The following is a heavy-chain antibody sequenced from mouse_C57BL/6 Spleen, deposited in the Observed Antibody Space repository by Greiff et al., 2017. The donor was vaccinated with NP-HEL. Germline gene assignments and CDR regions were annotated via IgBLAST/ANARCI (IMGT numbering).Heavy chain of an antibody. D-gene: IGHD1-1*01. Sequence: QVQLKQSGPELVKPGASVKISCKASGYTFTDYYINWVKQRPGQGLEWIGWIFPGSGSTYYNEKFKGKATLTVDKSSSTAYMVLSSLTSEDSAVYFCARAITTVKGYYVDYWGQGTTLTVSS. CDR2: IFPGSGST. CDR1: GYTFTDYY. V-gene: IGHV1-75*01. CDR3: ARAITTVKGYYVDY. J-gene: IGHJ2*01.